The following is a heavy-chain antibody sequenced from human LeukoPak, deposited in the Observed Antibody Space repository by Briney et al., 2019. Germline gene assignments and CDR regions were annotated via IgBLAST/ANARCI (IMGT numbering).Heavy chain of an antibody. Sequence: ASVKVSCKASGYTFTGYYMHWVRQAPGQGLEWMGWINPSSGGTNYAQKFQGRVTMTRDTSISTAYMELSRLRSDDTAVYYCARAANCSGGSCYSDEDWFDPWGQGTLVTVSS. D-gene: IGHD2-15*01. J-gene: IGHJ5*02. CDR2: INPSSGGT. CDR3: ARAANCSGGSCYSDEDWFDP. V-gene: IGHV1-2*02. CDR1: GYTFTGYY.